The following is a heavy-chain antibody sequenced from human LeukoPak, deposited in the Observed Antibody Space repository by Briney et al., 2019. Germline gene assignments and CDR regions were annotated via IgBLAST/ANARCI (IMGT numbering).Heavy chain of an antibody. V-gene: IGHV4-59*01. CDR1: GGSISSYY. Sequence: SETLSLTCTVSGGSISSYYWSWIRQPPGKGLEWIGCIHYSGSTNYNPSLKTRVAISVDTSKNQFPPKLSSVTAADTAVYYCARVRDRSSYFYDLDYWGQGTLVTVSS. CDR2: IHYSGST. D-gene: IGHD3-22*01. J-gene: IGHJ4*02. CDR3: ARVRDRSSYFYDLDY.